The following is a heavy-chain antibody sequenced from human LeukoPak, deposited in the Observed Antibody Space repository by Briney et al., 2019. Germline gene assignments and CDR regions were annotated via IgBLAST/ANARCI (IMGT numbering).Heavy chain of an antibody. CDR2: IYWNDDK. V-gene: IGHV2-5*01. Sequence: SGPTLVKPTQTLTLTCTFSGFSLSTSGVGVGWIRQPPGKALEWLALIYWNDDKRYSPSLKSRLTITKDTSKNQVVLTMTNMDPVDTATYYCAHRQRAVGARALGGFDYWGQGTLVTVSS. CDR1: GFSLSTSGVG. D-gene: IGHD1-26*01. CDR3: AHRQRAVGARALGGFDY. J-gene: IGHJ4*02.